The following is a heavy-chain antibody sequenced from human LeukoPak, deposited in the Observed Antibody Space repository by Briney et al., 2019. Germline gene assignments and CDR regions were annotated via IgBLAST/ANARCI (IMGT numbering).Heavy chain of an antibody. Sequence: SETLSLTCSVSGASVGSAGYYWSWIRQPPGGGLEWIGYVYYISNTNYNPSLKSRVTMSVNPSTNQFSLKLSSVTAADTAMYYCARTQSQSGSYRYYFGYWGQGTLVTVSS. V-gene: IGHV4-61*08. D-gene: IGHD1-26*01. CDR1: GASVGSAGYY. J-gene: IGHJ4*02. CDR2: VYYISNT. CDR3: ARTQSQSGSYRYYFGY.